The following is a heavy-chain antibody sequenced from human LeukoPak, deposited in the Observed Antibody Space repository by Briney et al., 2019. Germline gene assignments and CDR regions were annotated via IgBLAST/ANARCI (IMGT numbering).Heavy chain of an antibody. D-gene: IGHD6-19*01. V-gene: IGHV3-21*01. CDR3: ARDLGSSGWYRTPRSWDY. CDR1: GFTFSSYS. Sequence: KSGGSLRLSCAASGFTFSSYSMNWVGQAPGKGLEWVSSISSSSSYIYYADSVKGRFTISRDNAKNSLYLQMNSLRAEDTAVYYCARDLGSSGWYRTPRSWDYWGQGTLVTVSS. J-gene: IGHJ4*02. CDR2: ISSSSSYI.